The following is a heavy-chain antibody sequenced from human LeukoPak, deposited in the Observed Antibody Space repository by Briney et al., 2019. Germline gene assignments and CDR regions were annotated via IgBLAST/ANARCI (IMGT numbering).Heavy chain of an antibody. J-gene: IGHJ4*02. CDR2: ISYSGST. Sequence: PSETLSLTCTVFGGSISSSSNYWGWIRQPPGKGLEWIGTISYSGSTSSKPSLKSRVTISVDTSKNQFSLKLSSVTAADTAVYYCARLTPYSGSPLGDYWGQGTLVTVSS. D-gene: IGHD1-26*01. CDR1: GGSISSSSNY. V-gene: IGHV4-39*01. CDR3: ARLTPYSGSPLGDY.